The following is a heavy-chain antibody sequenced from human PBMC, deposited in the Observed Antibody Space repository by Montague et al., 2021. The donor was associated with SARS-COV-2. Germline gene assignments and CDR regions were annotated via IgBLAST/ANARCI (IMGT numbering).Heavy chain of an antibody. CDR1: GGSLSTNY. J-gene: IGHJ6*02. V-gene: IGHV4-59*08. Sequence: SETLSLTCSVSGGSLSTNYWSWIRQPPGKGLEWIGYIDDSGTTSYNPYLRSRATISLDLSKNQFSLDLNFVTAADTAVYYCARNAYNHYGLDVWGQGATVTVSS. CDR2: IDDSGTT. CDR3: ARNAYNHYGLDV.